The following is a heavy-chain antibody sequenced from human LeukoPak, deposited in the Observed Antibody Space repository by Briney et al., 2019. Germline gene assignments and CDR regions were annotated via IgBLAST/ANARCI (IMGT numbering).Heavy chain of an antibody. V-gene: IGHV3-66*01. Sequence: GGSLRLSCAASGITVSSNYMSWVRQAPGKGLEWVSIIYSGGITYYADSVRGRFTISRDNAKNSLYLQMNSLRAEDTAVYYCARGWLGSSSEGFGYWGQGTLVTVSS. CDR1: GITVSSNY. J-gene: IGHJ4*02. D-gene: IGHD6-6*01. CDR2: IYSGGIT. CDR3: ARGWLGSSSEGFGY.